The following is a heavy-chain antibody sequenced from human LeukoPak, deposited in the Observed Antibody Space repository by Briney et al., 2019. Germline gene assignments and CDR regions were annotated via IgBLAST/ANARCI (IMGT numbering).Heavy chain of an antibody. CDR1: GFTFSNYA. J-gene: IGHJ4*02. CDR3: ARDRYDYVWGSYRYGLSPHLDY. CDR2: ISYDGSNK. V-gene: IGHV3-30*04. D-gene: IGHD3-16*02. Sequence: GGSLRLSCAASGFTFSNYAMHWVRQAPGKGLEWVAVISYDGSNKYYADSVKGRFTISRDNSKNTLYLQMNSLTAEDTAVYYCARDRYDYVWGSYRYGLSPHLDYWGQGTLVTVSS.